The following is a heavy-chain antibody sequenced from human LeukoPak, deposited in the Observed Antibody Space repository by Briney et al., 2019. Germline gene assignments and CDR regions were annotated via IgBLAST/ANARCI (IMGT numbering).Heavy chain of an antibody. V-gene: IGHV3-23*01. CDR1: GFTFDSSA. Sequence: GGSLRLSCAASGFTFDSSAMSWVRQAPGKGLEWVSTITDTGDSTHYADSVKGRFTISRDNSKNTLYLQMNSLRAEDTAVYYCARDLGYSSSWPKDFDYWGQGTLVTVSS. CDR3: ARDLGYSSSWPKDFDY. J-gene: IGHJ4*02. CDR2: ITDTGDST. D-gene: IGHD6-13*01.